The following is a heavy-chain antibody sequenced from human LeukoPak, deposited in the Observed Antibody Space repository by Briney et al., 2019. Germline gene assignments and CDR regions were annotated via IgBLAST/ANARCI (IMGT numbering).Heavy chain of an antibody. CDR1: GFIFSDDN. J-gene: IGHJ4*01. V-gene: IGHV3-64D*06. Sequence: GGSLRLSCAASGFIFSDDNMNWVRQAPGKGLEHVSTIGSDGDGTYYADSVKDRFIISRDNSKNAVYLQMSSLRPEDTAVYYCVSPVFINFWGQGTLVTVSS. CDR2: IGSDGDGT. CDR3: VSPVFINF. D-gene: IGHD1-14*01.